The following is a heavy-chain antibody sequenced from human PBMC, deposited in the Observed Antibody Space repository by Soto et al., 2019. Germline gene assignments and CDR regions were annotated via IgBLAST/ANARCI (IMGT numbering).Heavy chain of an antibody. CDR3: ARSAGSSTDFDY. J-gene: IGHJ4*02. V-gene: IGHV3-21*01. CDR2: ISSSSSYI. Sequence: GSLRLSCAASGFTFSSYSMNWVRQAPGKGLEWVSSISSSSSYIYYADSVKGRFTISRDNAKNSLYLQMNSLRAEDTAVYYCARSAGSSTDFDYWGQGTLVTVS. CDR1: GFTFSSYS. D-gene: IGHD6-6*01.